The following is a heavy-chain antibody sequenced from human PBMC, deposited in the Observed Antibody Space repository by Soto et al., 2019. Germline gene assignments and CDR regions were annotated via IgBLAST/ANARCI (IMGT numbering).Heavy chain of an antibody. V-gene: IGHV3-53*04. Sequence: GGSLRLSCAASGFTVSSNYMSWVRQAPGKGLEWVSVIYSGGSTYYADSVKGRFTISRHNSKNTLYLQMNSLRAEDTAVYYCASFAVAGDEFYYLDFWGQGTLVTVSS. CDR1: GFTVSSNY. J-gene: IGHJ4*02. CDR2: IYSGGST. CDR3: ASFAVAGDEFYYLDF. D-gene: IGHD6-13*01.